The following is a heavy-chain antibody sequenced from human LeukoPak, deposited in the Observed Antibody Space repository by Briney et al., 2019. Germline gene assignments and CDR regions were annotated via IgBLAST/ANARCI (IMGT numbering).Heavy chain of an antibody. CDR3: ARGGLFSTDNWFDP. J-gene: IGHJ5*02. V-gene: IGHV4-59*01. CDR1: RGSFSNYY. Sequence: SETLSLTCTVCRGSFSNYYWNWLRQPPGWGLDWIGYIYYIGSTNYNPSLKSRVTISVDTSKNQFSLKLNSVTAADTAVYYCARGGLFSTDNWFDPWGQGTLVTVSS. D-gene: IGHD3-9*01. CDR2: IYYIGST.